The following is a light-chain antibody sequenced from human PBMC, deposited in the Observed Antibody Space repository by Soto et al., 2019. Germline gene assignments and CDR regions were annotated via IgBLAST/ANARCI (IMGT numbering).Light chain of an antibody. V-gene: IGKV1-5*01. J-gene: IGKJ2*01. CDR1: QSISSW. CDR2: DAS. Sequence: THSPATLSLNIPDSFPVTFRASQSISSWLAWYQQKPGKAPKLLIYDASSLESGVPSRFSGSGSGTEFTLTICSLQPDDFATYYCQQYYLYCHFG. CDR3: QQYYLYCH.